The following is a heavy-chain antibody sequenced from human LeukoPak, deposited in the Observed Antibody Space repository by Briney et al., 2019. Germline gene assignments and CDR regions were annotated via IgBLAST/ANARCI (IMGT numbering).Heavy chain of an antibody. Sequence: GGSLRLSCAASGFTFSSYAMSWVRQAPGKGLEWVSAISGSGGSTYYADSVKGRFTISRDNSKNTLYLQMNSLRAEDTAVYYCAKEAYCSSTSCYEYYFDYWGQGTLVTVSS. CDR1: GFTFSSYA. V-gene: IGHV3-23*01. CDR3: AKEAYCSSTSCYEYYFDY. D-gene: IGHD2-2*01. J-gene: IGHJ4*02. CDR2: ISGSGGST.